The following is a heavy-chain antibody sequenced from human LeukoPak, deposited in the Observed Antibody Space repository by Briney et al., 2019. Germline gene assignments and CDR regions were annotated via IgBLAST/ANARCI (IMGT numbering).Heavy chain of an antibody. CDR1: GFTFSDYY. V-gene: IGHV3-11*04. CDR2: ISGSGSSI. Sequence: GGSLRLSCAASGFTFSDYYMSWIRQAPGKGLELVSYISGSGSSIVYADSVKGRFTISRDNAKDSLYLQMNSLRDEDTAVYYCSRDPRTCDYWGQGTLVTVSS. CDR3: SRDPRTCDY. J-gene: IGHJ4*02.